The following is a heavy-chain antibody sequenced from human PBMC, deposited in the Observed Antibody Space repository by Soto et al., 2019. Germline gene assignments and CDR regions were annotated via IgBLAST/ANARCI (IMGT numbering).Heavy chain of an antibody. CDR2: SNAGNGNT. D-gene: IGHD6-19*01. Sequence: AAVQASCKACGYRFASYAIHWVRQAPGQRLEWMGWSNAGNGNTKYAVEFQDRVTFTRDTSASTAYMQLNSLRSEDTAMYFCARDGLAGAFYYW. J-gene: IGHJ4*01. V-gene: IGHV1-3*01. CDR3: ARDGLAGAFYY. CDR1: GYRFASYA.